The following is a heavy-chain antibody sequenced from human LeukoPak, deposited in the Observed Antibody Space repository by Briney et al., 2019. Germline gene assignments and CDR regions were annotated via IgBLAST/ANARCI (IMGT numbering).Heavy chain of an antibody. J-gene: IGHJ4*02. Sequence: SGGSLRLSCVASGFTFSSYGMHWVRQAPGKGLEWVAVIWFDGSNKYYADSVRGRFTVSRDNSKNTVILEMNSLRAEDTAVYYCGRVGYSSSWYNLDYWGQGTLVTVSP. V-gene: IGHV3-33*08. D-gene: IGHD6-13*01. CDR3: GRVGYSSSWYNLDY. CDR2: IWFDGSNK. CDR1: GFTFSSYG.